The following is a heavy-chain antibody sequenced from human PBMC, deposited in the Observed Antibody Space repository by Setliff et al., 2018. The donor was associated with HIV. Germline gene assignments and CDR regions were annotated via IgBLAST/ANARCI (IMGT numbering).Heavy chain of an antibody. CDR3: ARDYVWGRRAFDI. J-gene: IGHJ3*02. CDR2: IKPDGSEK. V-gene: IGHV3-7*01. D-gene: IGHD3-16*01. Sequence: GGSLRLSCAASGFTFSNYWMSWVRQTPGKGLEWVANIKPDGSEKYYVDSVKGRLTTSRDNAENSLYLQMNSLRAEDTAVYYCARDYVWGRRAFDIWGPGTMVTVSS. CDR1: GFTFSNYW.